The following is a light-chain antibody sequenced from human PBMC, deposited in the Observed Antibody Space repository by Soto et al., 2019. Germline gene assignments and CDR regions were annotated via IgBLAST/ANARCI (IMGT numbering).Light chain of an antibody. Sequence: QSVLTQPPSASGTPGQRVTISCSGSSSNIGSTYVYWYQQLPGRSPKLLISRNNQRPSGVPDRFSGSKSGTSSSLAISGLRSEDDADYYCAAWDDSLSGQVFGGGTKVTVL. V-gene: IGLV1-47*01. CDR3: AAWDDSLSGQV. CDR1: SSNIGSTY. J-gene: IGLJ2*01. CDR2: RNN.